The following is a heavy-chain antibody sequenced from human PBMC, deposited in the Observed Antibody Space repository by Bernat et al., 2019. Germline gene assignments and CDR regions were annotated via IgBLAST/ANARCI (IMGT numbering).Heavy chain of an antibody. CDR1: GGSFSGYY. CDR2: INHSGST. CDR3: ARARYYDFWSVYLDNWFDP. Sequence: QVQLQQWGAGLLKPSETLSLTCAVYGGSFSGYYWSWIRQPPGKGLEWIGEINHSGSTNYNPSLKSRVTISVDTSKNQFSLKLSSVTAADTAVYYCARARYYDFWSVYLDNWFDPWGQGTLVTVSS. J-gene: IGHJ5*02. D-gene: IGHD3-3*01. V-gene: IGHV4-34*01.